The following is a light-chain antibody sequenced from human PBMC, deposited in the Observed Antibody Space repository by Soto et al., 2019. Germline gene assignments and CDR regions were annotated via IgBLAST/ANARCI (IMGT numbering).Light chain of an antibody. CDR1: SSNIGSNS. Sequence: QSLLTQPPLVSAAPGQKVSISCSGSSSNIGSNSVTWYQHLPGTAPKYVIYDNDKRPSGIPERFSASKSGTSATLGITGLQTGDEADYYCGTWDSSLSTWVFGGGTKLTVL. V-gene: IGLV1-51*01. J-gene: IGLJ3*02. CDR2: DND. CDR3: GTWDSSLSTWV.